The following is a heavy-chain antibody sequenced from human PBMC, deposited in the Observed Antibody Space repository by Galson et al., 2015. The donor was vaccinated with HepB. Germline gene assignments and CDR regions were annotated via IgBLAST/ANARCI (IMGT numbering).Heavy chain of an antibody. CDR3: ARDEMYTAMVADGKYYYYGMDV. J-gene: IGHJ6*02. Sequence: SVKVSCKASGYTFTSYGISWVRQAPGQGLERMGWISAYKGNTNYAQKLQGRVTMTTDTSTSTAYMELRSLRSDDTAVYYCARDEMYTAMVADGKYYYYGMDVWGQGTTVTVSS. CDR1: GYTFTSYG. CDR2: ISAYKGNT. D-gene: IGHD5-18*01. V-gene: IGHV1-18*01.